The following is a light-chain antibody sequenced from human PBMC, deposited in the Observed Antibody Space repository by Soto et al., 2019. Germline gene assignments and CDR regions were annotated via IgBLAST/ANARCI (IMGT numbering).Light chain of an antibody. CDR1: QSVSSN. CDR3: QQYNNWPWT. Sequence: EIGVTKSPATVSVSKGERATLSCRASQSVSSNLAWYQQKPGQAPRLLIYGASTRATGIPARFSGSGSGTDFTLTISSLQSEDFAVYYCQQYNNWPWTFGQGTKVDI. CDR2: GAS. J-gene: IGKJ1*01. V-gene: IGKV3-15*01.